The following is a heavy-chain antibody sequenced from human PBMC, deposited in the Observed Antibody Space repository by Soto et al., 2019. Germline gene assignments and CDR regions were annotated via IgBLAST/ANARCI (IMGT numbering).Heavy chain of an antibody. CDR2: ISYDGSNK. D-gene: IGHD3-3*01. CDR3: AKDHDFWSGYRIMGDYYYGMDV. V-gene: IGHV3-30*18. CDR1: GFTFSSYG. J-gene: IGHJ6*02. Sequence: GGSLRLSCAASGFTFSSYGMHWVRQAPGKGLEWVAVISYDGSNKYYADSVKGRFTISRDNSKNTLYLQMNSLRAEDTAVYYCAKDHDFWSGYRIMGDYYYGMDVWGQGTTVTVSS.